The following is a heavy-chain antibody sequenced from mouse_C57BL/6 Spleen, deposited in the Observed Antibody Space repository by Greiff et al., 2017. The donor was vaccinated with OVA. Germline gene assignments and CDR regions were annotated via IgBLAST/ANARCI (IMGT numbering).Heavy chain of an antibody. D-gene: IGHD1-1*01. CDR2: INPNNGGT. CDR1: GYTFTDYN. V-gene: IGHV1-22*01. CDR3: ARLGYYGSSYEFAY. J-gene: IGHJ3*01. Sequence: EVKVVESGPELVKPGASVKMSCKASGYTFTDYNMHWVKQSHGKSLEWIGYINPNNGGTSYNQKFKGKATLTVNKSSSTAYMELRSLTSEDSAVYYCARLGYYGSSYEFAYWGQGTLVTVSA.